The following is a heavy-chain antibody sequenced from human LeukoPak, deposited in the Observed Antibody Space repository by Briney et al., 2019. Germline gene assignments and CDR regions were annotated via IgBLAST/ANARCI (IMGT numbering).Heavy chain of an antibody. Sequence: SVKVSCKPSGGTFSSYAISWVRQAPGQGLEWMGGIIPIFGTANYAQKFQGRVTITADESTSTAYMELSSLRSEDTAVYYCARGRGSSTSCYGRYYYYMDVWGKGTTVTVSS. V-gene: IGHV1-69*13. CDR3: ARGRGSSTSCYGRYYYYMDV. CDR1: GGTFSSYA. D-gene: IGHD2-2*01. CDR2: IIPIFGTA. J-gene: IGHJ6*03.